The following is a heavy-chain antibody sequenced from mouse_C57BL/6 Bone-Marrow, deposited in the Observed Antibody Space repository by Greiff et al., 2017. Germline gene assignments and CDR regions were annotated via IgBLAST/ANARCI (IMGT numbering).Heavy chain of an antibody. V-gene: IGHV1-64*01. D-gene: IGHD2-1*01. Sequence: QVQLQQPGAELVKPGASVKLSCKASGYTFTSYWMHWVKQRPGQGLEWIGMIHPNSGSTNYKEKFKSKATLTVDKSSSTAYMQLSSLTSDDAAVDYCAIYYGNLAWFADGGQGTLVTVSA. CDR2: IHPNSGST. CDR1: GYTFTSYW. J-gene: IGHJ3*01. CDR3: AIYYGNLAWFAD.